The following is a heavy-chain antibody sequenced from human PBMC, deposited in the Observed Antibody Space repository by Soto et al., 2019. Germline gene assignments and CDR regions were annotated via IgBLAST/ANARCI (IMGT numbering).Heavy chain of an antibody. J-gene: IGHJ4*02. CDR1: GFVSTHYN. Sequence: QAHLVQSGAEVKMPGDSVQVSCKASGFVSTHYNSHWVRQAPGQSLEWMGRINAANVNTQYSQNFQGRVHLTSDASASTAFMELTNLRSEDKAMYYCATDYGSNWPLWGQGTLVSVST. D-gene: IGHD3-10*01. CDR3: ATDYGSNWPL. CDR2: INAANVNT. V-gene: IGHV1-3*01.